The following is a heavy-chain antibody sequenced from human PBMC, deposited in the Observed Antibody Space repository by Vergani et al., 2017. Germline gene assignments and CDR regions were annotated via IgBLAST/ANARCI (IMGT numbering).Heavy chain of an antibody. CDR2: ISGSGGST. CDR3: ATTRVYCSSTSCLF. V-gene: IGHV3-23*01. CDR1: GFTFSSYA. D-gene: IGHD2-2*01. Sequence: EVQLLESGGGLVQPGGSLRLSCAASGFTFSSYAMSWVRQAPGKGLEWVSAISGSGGSTDYADSVKGRFTISSDNSKNTLYLQMNSLRAEDTAVYYCATTRVYCSSTSCLFWGQGTLVTVSS. J-gene: IGHJ4*02.